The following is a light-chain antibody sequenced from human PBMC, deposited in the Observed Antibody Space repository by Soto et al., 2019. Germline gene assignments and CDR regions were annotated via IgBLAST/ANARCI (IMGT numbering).Light chain of an antibody. Sequence: DVVMTQTPLSSPVTLGQPASISCSSSESLVHSDGRTYLSWLQQRPGQPPRLLLYLISNRFSGVPDRFSGSGAGTDFTMKISRVEAEDVGVYYCVQLTHFPWTFGQGTKVEIK. V-gene: IGKV2-24*01. CDR2: LIS. J-gene: IGKJ1*01. CDR1: ESLVHSDGRTY. CDR3: VQLTHFPWT.